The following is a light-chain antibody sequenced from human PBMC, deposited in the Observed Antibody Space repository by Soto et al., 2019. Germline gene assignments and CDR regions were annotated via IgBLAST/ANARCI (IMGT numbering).Light chain of an antibody. Sequence: QPVLTQPPSASGTPGQRVTISCYGRRSNIRTNPVQWYLQLPGTAPKLIIYSDNERPSGVPDRFSGSKSGTSASLAISGLQSEDEADYHCATWDDGLYGPVFGGGTQLTVL. V-gene: IGLV1-44*01. CDR2: SDN. CDR1: RSNIRTNP. J-gene: IGLJ3*02. CDR3: ATWDDGLYGPV.